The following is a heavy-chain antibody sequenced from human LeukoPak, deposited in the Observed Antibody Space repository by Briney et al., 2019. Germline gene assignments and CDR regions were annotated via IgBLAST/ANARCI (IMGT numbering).Heavy chain of an antibody. D-gene: IGHD6-13*01. CDR2: IYPGDSDT. V-gene: IGHV5-51*01. J-gene: IGHJ4*02. CDR3: ARRSTEGGDYSNSWIDY. CDR1: GYSFTSYW. Sequence: GESLKISCKGSGYSFTSYWIGWVRLMPGKGLEWMGIIYPGDSDTRYSPSFQGQVTISADKSISTAYLQWSSLKASDTAMYYCARRSTEGGDYSNSWIDYWGQGTLVTVSS.